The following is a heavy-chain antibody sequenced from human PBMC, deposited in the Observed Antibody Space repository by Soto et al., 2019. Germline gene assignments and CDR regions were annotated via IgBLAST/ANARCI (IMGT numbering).Heavy chain of an antibody. V-gene: IGHV1-18*01. D-gene: IGHD3-10*01. Sequence: ASVKVSCKASGYTFTSYGISWVRQAPGQGLEWMGWISAYNGNTNYAQKLQGRVTMTTDTSTSTAYVELRSLRSDDTAVYYCARADITMVRGFSFSRSKFDYWGQRTLVTVSS. CDR3: ARADITMVRGFSFSRSKFDY. J-gene: IGHJ4*02. CDR2: ISAYNGNT. CDR1: GYTFTSYG.